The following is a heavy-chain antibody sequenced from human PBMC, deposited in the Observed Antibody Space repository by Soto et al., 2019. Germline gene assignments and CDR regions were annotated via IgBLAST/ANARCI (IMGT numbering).Heavy chain of an antibody. J-gene: IGHJ4*02. CDR1: GFSFSSYT. D-gene: IGHD1-26*01. CDR2: IFSSSSYI. V-gene: IGHV3-21*01. CDR3: ARDWAGIDAPPDY. Sequence: EVHLVESGGGLVKPGGSLRLSCAASGFSFSSYTMTWVRQAPGKGLEWVSSIFSSSSYIYYADSVKGRFTISRDNSKNSRYLHMKSMRAEDTALYYCARDWAGIDAPPDYWGQGTLVTVSS.